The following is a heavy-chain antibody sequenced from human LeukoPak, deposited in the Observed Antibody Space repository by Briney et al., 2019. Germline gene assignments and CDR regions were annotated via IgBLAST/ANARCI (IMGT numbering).Heavy chain of an antibody. CDR1: GFTVSSNY. D-gene: IGHD4-17*01. V-gene: IGHV3-53*01. Sequence: PGGSLRLSCAASGFTVSSNYMNWVRQAPGKGLEWVSVIYSSGSTYYADSVKGRFTISRDNSKNTLYLQMNILRAEDTAVYYCARDLYGVSHDYWGQGTLVTVSS. CDR3: ARDLYGVSHDY. CDR2: IYSSGST. J-gene: IGHJ4*02.